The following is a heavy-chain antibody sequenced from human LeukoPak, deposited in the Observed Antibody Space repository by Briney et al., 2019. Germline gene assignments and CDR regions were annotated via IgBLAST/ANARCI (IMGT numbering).Heavy chain of an antibody. V-gene: IGHV3-48*04. CDR1: GFTFSIYT. D-gene: IGHD3-10*01. CDR3: AKLAKYFYGAETFYSFEH. Sequence: PGGSLRLSCTASGFTFSIYTMNWVRQAPGKGLESVSYITSSNSNIYYADSVKGRFTISRDNGKNSLYLQMNSPRVEDTAVYYCAKLAKYFYGAETFYSFEHWGQGTPVTASS. CDR2: ITSSNSNI. J-gene: IGHJ4*02.